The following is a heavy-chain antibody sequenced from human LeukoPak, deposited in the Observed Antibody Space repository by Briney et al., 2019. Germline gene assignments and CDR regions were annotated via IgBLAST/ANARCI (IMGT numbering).Heavy chain of an antibody. V-gene: IGHV3-23*01. CDR3: AKCPHYYDSSGFLN. CDR2: IFPSGGEI. J-gene: IGHJ4*02. CDR1: GFTFSTFA. Sequence: PGGSLRLSCAASGFTFSTFAMIWVRQPPGKGLEWVSSIFPSGGEIHYADSVRGRFTISRDNSKSTLSLQMNSLRAEDTAVYYCAKCPHYYDSSGFLNWGQGTLVTVSS. D-gene: IGHD3-22*01.